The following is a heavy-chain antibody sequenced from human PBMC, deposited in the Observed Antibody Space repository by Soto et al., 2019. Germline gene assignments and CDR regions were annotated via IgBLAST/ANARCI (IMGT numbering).Heavy chain of an antibody. D-gene: IGHD2-2*01. V-gene: IGHV4-30-4*01. CDR3: ARGHPPRYCSSTSCLGMDV. J-gene: IGHJ6*04. CDR2: IYYSGST. Sequence: SETLSLTCTVSGGSISSGDYYWSWIRQPPGKGLEWTGYIYYSGSTYYNTSLKSRVTISVDTSKNQFSLKLSSVTAADTAVYYCARGHPPRYCSSTSCLGMDVWGKGTTVTVSS. CDR1: GGSISSGDYY.